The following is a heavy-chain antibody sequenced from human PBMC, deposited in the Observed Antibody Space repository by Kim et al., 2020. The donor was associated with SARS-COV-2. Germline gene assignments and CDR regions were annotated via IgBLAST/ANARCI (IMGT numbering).Heavy chain of an antibody. D-gene: IGHD3-10*01. CDR3: ARVALLWYGMDV. V-gene: IGHV1-18*01. J-gene: IGHJ6*02. Sequence: NYAQKLQGRVTMTTDTSTSTAYMELRSQRSDDTAVYYCARVALLWYGMDVWGQGTTVTVSS.